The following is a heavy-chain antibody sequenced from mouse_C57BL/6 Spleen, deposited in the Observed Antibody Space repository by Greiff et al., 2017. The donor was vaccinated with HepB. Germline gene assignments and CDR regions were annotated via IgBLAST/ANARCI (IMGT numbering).Heavy chain of an antibody. CDR3: ARSHYYGSSPYYFDY. Sequence: QVQLQQPGAELVKPGASVKLSCKASGYTFTSYWMQWVKQRPGQGLEWIGEIDPSDSYTNYNQKFKGKATLTVDTSYSTAYMQLSSLTSEDSAVYYCARSHYYGSSPYYFDYWGQGTTLTVSS. CDR1: GYTFTSYW. V-gene: IGHV1-50*01. J-gene: IGHJ2*01. CDR2: IDPSDSYT. D-gene: IGHD1-1*01.